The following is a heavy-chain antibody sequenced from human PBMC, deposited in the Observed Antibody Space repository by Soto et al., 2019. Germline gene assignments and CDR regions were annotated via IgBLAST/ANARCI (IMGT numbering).Heavy chain of an antibody. V-gene: IGHV1-69*13. J-gene: IGHJ4*02. CDR1: GGTFNSYA. Sequence: SLKVSCKASGGTFNSYAISWARQAPGQGLEWMGGIIPIFGTANYAQKFQGRVTITADESTSTAYMELSSLRSEDTAVYYCASNRYYYDSSGYYYFDYWGQGTLVTVSS. D-gene: IGHD3-22*01. CDR3: ASNRYYYDSSGYYYFDY. CDR2: IIPIFGTA.